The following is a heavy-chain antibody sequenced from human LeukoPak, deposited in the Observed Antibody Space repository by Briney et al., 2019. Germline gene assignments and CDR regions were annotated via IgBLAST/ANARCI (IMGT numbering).Heavy chain of an antibody. Sequence: PSETLSLTCTVSGGSISSGGYYWSWIRQHPGKGLEWIGYIYYSGSTYYNPSLKSRVTISVDTSKNQFSLKLGSVTAADTAVYYCARSLGSPTYYYGSGFIWFDPWGQGTLVTVSS. CDR1: GGSISSGGYY. CDR2: IYYSGST. D-gene: IGHD3-10*01. J-gene: IGHJ5*02. V-gene: IGHV4-31*03. CDR3: ARSLGSPTYYYGSGFIWFDP.